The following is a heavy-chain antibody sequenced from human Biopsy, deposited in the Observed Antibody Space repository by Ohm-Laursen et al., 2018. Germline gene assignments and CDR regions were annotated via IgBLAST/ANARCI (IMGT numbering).Heavy chain of an antibody. D-gene: IGHD2-15*01. CDR2: ISNSGNT. CDR3: ARRGSGGRSFDY. Sequence: SETLSLTCTLSGYSIIPSGPENWSWIRQPPGQGLQYIGFISNSGNTNYNPSLKSRVTISVDTSKNQISLKLGSVTVADTAVFYCARRGSGGRSFDYWGQGSLVTVSS. CDR1: GYSIIPSGPEN. J-gene: IGHJ4*02. V-gene: IGHV4-61*01.